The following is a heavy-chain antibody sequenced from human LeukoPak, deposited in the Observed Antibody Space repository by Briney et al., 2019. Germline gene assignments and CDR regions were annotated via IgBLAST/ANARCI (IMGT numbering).Heavy chain of an antibody. Sequence: GASVKVSCKASRYTFTSYDINWVRQATGQGLEWMGWMNPNSGNAGYAQKFQGRVTMTRNTSISTAYMELSSLRSEDTAVYYCARGLRYDFWSGYLNYYYYGMDVWGQGTTVTVSS. CDR3: ARGLRYDFWSGYLNYYYYGMDV. CDR2: MNPNSGNA. CDR1: RYTFTSYD. V-gene: IGHV1-8*01. J-gene: IGHJ6*02. D-gene: IGHD3-3*01.